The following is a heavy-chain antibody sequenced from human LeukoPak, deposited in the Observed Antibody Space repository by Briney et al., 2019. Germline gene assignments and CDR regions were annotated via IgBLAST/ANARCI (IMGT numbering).Heavy chain of an antibody. J-gene: IGHJ6*02. D-gene: IGHD2-15*01. CDR1: GYTFISYG. Sequence: ASVKVSCKASGYTFISYGISWVRQAPGQGLEWMGWISAYNGNTNYAQKLQGRVTMTTDTSTSTAYMELRSLRSDDTAVYYCARLYCSGGACYPHYYTYGMDIWGQGTTVTVSS. V-gene: IGHV1-18*01. CDR3: ARLYCSGGACYPHYYTYGMDI. CDR2: ISAYNGNT.